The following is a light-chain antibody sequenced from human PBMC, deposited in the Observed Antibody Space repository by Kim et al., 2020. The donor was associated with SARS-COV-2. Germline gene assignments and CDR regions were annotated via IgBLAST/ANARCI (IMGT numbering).Light chain of an antibody. CDR2: AAS. CDR1: QSISNY. Sequence: VGDRVTITCRESQSISNYLNWYQQXPGKAPKLLIYAASSLQSGVPSRFSGSGSGTDFTLTISSLLPEDFASYYCQQSYGIPLTFGGGTKVDIK. CDR3: QQSYGIPLT. J-gene: IGKJ4*01. V-gene: IGKV1-39*01.